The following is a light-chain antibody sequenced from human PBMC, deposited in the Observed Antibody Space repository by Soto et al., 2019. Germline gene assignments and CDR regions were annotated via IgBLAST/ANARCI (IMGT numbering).Light chain of an antibody. V-gene: IGKV1-39*01. CDR2: ATS. J-gene: IGKJ2*02. CDR1: QNINTY. Sequence: DIQMTQSPSSLSASVGDSVTITCRASQNINTYLNWYRQKPGTAPKLLIYATSILQSGVPSRFSATGSGTGFSLTISSLQREDFATYYCQQSYTAPRTFGQGTKLEIK. CDR3: QQSYTAPRT.